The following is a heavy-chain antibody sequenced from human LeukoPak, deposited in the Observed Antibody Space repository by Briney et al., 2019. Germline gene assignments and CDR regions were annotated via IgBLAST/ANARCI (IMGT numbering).Heavy chain of an antibody. J-gene: IGHJ4*02. CDR2: ISYDGSNK. CDR3: AKDNVIVGGYYFDY. D-gene: IGHD1-26*01. V-gene: IGHV3-30*18. Sequence: PGRSLRLSCAASGFTFSSYVMHWVRQAPDKGLEWVAVISYDGSNKYYADSVKGRFTISRDNSKNTLYLQMNSLRAEDTAVYYCAKDNVIVGGYYFDYWGQGTLVTVSS. CDR1: GFTFSSYV.